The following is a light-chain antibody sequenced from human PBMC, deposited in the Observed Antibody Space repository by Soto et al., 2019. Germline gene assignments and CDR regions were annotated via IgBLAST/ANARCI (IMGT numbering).Light chain of an antibody. J-gene: IGKJ1*01. CDR3: QQRLNWPPG. V-gene: IGKV3-11*01. CDR1: QNVTNY. CDR2: DAS. Sequence: EIFLTQSPDTLSLSPGERATLTCRASQNVTNYIAWYQQRPGQAPRLLIYDASNRATGVPARFSGSGSGTDFTLTISDLEPADFGLYYCQQRLNWPPGFGQGTKVDIK.